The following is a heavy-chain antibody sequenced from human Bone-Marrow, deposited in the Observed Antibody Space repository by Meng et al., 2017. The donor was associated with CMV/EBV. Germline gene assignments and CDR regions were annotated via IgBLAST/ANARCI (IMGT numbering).Heavy chain of an antibody. CDR1: GFTFSRYG. CDR3: ARGLTLWGIVVVPARSHAFDI. V-gene: IGHV3-30*02. D-gene: IGHD2-2*01. CDR2: IRYDGSNK. Sequence: GGSLRLSCAASGFTFSRYGMHWVRQAPGKGLEWVAFIRYDGSNKYYADSVKGRFTISRDNSKNTRYLQMNSLGAEDTAVYYCARGLTLWGIVVVPARSHAFDIWGQGTMVTVSS. J-gene: IGHJ3*02.